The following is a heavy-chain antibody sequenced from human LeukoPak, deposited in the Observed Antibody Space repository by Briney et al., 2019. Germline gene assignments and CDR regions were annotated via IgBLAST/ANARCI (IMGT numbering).Heavy chain of an antibody. CDR3: ARGPLRTTVSHYYYYYGMDV. Sequence: SETLSLTCAVYGGSFSGYYWSWIRQPPGKGLEWIGEINHSGSTNYNPSPKSRVTISVDTSKNQFSLKLSSVTAADTAVYYCARGPLRTTVSHYYYYYGMDVWGQGTTVTVSS. CDR2: INHSGST. D-gene: IGHD4-17*01. CDR1: GGSFSGYY. V-gene: IGHV4-34*01. J-gene: IGHJ6*02.